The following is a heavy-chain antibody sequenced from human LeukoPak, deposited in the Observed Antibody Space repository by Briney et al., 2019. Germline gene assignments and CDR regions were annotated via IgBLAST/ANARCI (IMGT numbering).Heavy chain of an antibody. Sequence: SETLSLTCTVSGGSISSYYWSWIRQPPGKGLEWIGYIYYSGSTNYNPSLKGRVTISVDTSKNQFSLKLSSVTAADTAVYYCARWAYYYGSGAPVWGQGTLVTVSS. CDR1: GGSISSYY. CDR2: IYYSGST. D-gene: IGHD3-10*01. J-gene: IGHJ4*02. V-gene: IGHV4-59*01. CDR3: ARWAYYYGSGAPV.